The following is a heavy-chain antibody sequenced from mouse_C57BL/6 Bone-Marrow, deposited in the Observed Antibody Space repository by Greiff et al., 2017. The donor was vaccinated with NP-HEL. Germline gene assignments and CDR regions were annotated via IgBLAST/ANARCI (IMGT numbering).Heavy chain of an antibody. D-gene: IGHD2-3*01. CDR1: GYTFTSYW. CDR3: AREVYDGYSQSWVAY. Sequence: QVQLQQPGAELVKPGASVKLSCKASGYTFTSYWMHWVKQRPGQGLEWIGMIHPNSGSTNYNEKFKSKATLTVDKSSSTAYMQLSSLTSEDSAVYYCAREVYDGYSQSWVAYWGQGTLVTVSA. V-gene: IGHV1-64*01. J-gene: IGHJ3*01. CDR2: IHPNSGST.